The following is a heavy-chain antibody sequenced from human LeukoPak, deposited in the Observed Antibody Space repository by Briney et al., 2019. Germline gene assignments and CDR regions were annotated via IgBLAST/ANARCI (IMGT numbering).Heavy chain of an antibody. CDR2: INSDGSST. CDR3: TRALGAIPFGY. J-gene: IGHJ4*02. Sequence: GGSLRLSCEASGFTFSSYWMHWVRQAPGRGLVWVSRINSDGSSTGYADSVKGRFTVSRDNAKNTLYLQMNSLRAEDTAVYYCTRALGAIPFGYWGQGTLVTVSS. V-gene: IGHV3-74*01. D-gene: IGHD1-26*01. CDR1: GFTFSSYW.